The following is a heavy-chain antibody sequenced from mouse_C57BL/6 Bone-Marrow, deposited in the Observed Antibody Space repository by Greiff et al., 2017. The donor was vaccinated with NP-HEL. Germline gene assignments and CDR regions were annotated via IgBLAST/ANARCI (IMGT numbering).Heavy chain of an antibody. CDR2: ISYDGSN. D-gene: IGHD2-1*01. CDR3: ARGRKNGNPRPWFAY. J-gene: IGHJ3*01. V-gene: IGHV3-6*01. CDR1: GYSITSGYY. Sequence: EVKLVESGPGLVKPSQSLSLTCSVTGYSITSGYYWNWIRQFPGNKLEWMGYISYDGSNNYNPSLKNRISITRDTSKNQFFLKLNSVTTEDTATYYCARGRKNGNPRPWFAYWGQGTLVTVSA.